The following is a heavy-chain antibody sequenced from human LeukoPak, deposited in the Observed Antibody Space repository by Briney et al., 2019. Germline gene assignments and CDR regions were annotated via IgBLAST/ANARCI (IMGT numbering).Heavy chain of an antibody. V-gene: IGHV3-23*01. CDR2: ISGSGYNT. CDR1: GVTFNRHG. D-gene: IGHD3-10*01. Sequence: PGGSLRLSCAASGVTFNRHGMSWVRQAPGKGLEWVSTISGSGYNTYYADSVMGRFTISRDNAKNSLYLQMNSLRAEDTAVYYCARHMVRGVIKSETFDYWGQGTLVTVSS. J-gene: IGHJ4*02. CDR3: ARHMVRGVIKSETFDY.